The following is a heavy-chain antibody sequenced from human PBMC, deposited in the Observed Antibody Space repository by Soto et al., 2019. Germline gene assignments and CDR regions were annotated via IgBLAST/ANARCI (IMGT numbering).Heavy chain of an antibody. Sequence: GGSLRLSCTASRFPFSHYAMNWVRQGPGTRLEWVADISGSGDSARYADSVRGRFTISRDNSRDTLYLQMNSLRVDDTAVYYCGKERRGSGWSVCNFWGQGALVTVSS. J-gene: IGHJ4*02. D-gene: IGHD6-19*01. CDR1: RFPFSHYA. CDR2: ISGSGDSA. V-gene: IGHV3-23*01. CDR3: GKERRGSGWSVCNF.